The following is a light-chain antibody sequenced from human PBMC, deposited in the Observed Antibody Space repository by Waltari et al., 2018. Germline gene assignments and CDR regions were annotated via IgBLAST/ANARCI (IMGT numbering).Light chain of an antibody. Sequence: EIVLTQSPGPLSLSPGERATLSCRASQSVGRSLAWYQQKPGQAPRLLIYGASIRATGIPDRFSGGGSGTDFSLTISRLEPEDFAAYHCQHYVRLPVTFGQGTKVEIK. V-gene: IGKV3-20*01. CDR1: QSVGRS. CDR2: GAS. J-gene: IGKJ1*01. CDR3: QHYVRLPVT.